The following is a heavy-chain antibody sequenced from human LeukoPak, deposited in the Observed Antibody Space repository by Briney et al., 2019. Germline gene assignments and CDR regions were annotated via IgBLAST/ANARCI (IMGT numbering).Heavy chain of an antibody. J-gene: IGHJ4*02. V-gene: IGHV4-59*01. CDR1: GGSIGGYY. D-gene: IGHD1-1*01. Sequence: NPSETLSLTCTVSGGSIGGYYCSWIRQPPGKRLEWIGYIYYSGGTNYNPSLKSRDTMSVDTSKNQFSLKLTSVTAADTAVYYCAGRGYTLNYWGQGTLVTVSS. CDR2: IYYSGGT. CDR3: AGRGYTLNY.